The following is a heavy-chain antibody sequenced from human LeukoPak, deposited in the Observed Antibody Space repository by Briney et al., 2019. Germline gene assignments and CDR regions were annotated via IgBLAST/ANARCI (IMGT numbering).Heavy chain of an antibody. CDR3: ASGYDYYYYYMDV. CDR1: GGSISSGSYY. CDR2: IYTSGST. Sequence: SETLSLTCTVSGGSISSGSYYWSWIRQPAGKGLEWIGRIYTSGSTNYNPSLKSRVTISVDTSKNQFSLKLSSVTAADTAVYYCASGYDYYYYYMDVWGKGTTVTISS. V-gene: IGHV4-61*02. J-gene: IGHJ6*03. D-gene: IGHD5-12*01.